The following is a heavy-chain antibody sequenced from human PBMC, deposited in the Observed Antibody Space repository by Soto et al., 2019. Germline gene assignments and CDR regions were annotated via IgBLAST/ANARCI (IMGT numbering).Heavy chain of an antibody. CDR3: ARKAAVAACDY. V-gene: IGHV4-34*01. D-gene: IGHD6-19*01. Sequence: PDTLSLTCAVYGGCFSSYYCCWIRQPPGKGLEWIGEINHSGSTNYNPSLKSRVTISADTSKNQFSLKLSSVTAADTAVYYCARKAAVAACDYWGQGTLVTVSS. J-gene: IGHJ4*02. CDR1: GGCFSSYY. CDR2: INHSGST.